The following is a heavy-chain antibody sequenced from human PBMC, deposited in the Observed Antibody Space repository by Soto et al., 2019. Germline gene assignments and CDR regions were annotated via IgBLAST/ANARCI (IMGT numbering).Heavy chain of an antibody. CDR3: ARQLYSSSWYN. CDR1: GYSFTSYW. J-gene: IGHJ4*02. D-gene: IGHD6-13*01. V-gene: IGHV5-51*01. CDR2: IYPSDSDT. Sequence: GESLKISCDASGYSFTSYWIAWVRQMPGKGLEWMGIIYPSDSDTRYSPSFQGQVTISVDKSISTAYLQWSSLKASDTAMYYCARQLYSSSWYNWGQGTLVTVS.